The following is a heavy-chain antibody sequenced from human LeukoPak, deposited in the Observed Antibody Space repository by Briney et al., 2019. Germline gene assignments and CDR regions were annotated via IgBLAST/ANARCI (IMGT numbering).Heavy chain of an antibody. CDR2: INHSGST. CDR1: GGSFSGYY. Sequence: SETLSLTCAVYGGSFSGYYWSWLRQPPGKGLEWIGEINHSGSTNYNPSLKGRVTISVDTSKNQFSLKLSSVTAADTAVYYCARAACSSTSCYTFRSYYFDYWGQGTLVTVSS. J-gene: IGHJ4*02. CDR3: ARAACSSTSCYTFRSYYFDY. V-gene: IGHV4-34*01. D-gene: IGHD2-2*02.